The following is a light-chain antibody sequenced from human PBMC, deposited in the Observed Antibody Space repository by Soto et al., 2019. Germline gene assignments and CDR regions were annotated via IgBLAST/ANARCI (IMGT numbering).Light chain of an antibody. J-gene: IGKJ2*01. V-gene: IGKV3-15*01. CDR1: QSISGN. CDR3: QHYNHWPYT. Sequence: EVVMTQSPATLSVSPGERVTLSCRASQSISGNLAWYQQKPGQAPRLLIYAASTRATGIPARFSGTGSGTEFALTISSLQSEDVALYYCQHYNHWPYTFGQGTKLDFK. CDR2: AAS.